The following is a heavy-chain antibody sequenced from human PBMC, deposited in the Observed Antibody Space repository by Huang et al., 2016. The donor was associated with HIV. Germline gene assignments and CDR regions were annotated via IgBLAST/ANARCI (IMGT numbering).Heavy chain of an antibody. Sequence: VESGGRLVQPGGSIRLSCVGSTFTFGAYWMSWVRQSPGKGLEWVANIKQDESEKYYVESVKCRFNISRDNAKKVLFLEMNNVRVEDTATYYCATKTAAMDIWGQGTTVTVS. CDR2: IKQDESEK. J-gene: IGHJ6*02. CDR1: TFTFGAYW. CDR3: ATKTAAMDI. D-gene: IGHD1-7*01. V-gene: IGHV3-7*01.